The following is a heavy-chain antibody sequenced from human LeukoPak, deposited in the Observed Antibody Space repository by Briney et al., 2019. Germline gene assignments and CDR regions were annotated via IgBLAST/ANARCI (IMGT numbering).Heavy chain of an antibody. D-gene: IGHD1-26*01. CDR1: GGSISSSSYY. CDR3: ARVSGRELLAPFDY. J-gene: IGHJ4*02. V-gene: IGHV4-39*07. Sequence: PSETLSLTCTVSGGSISSSSYYWGWIRQPPGKGLEWIGSIYYSGSTYYNPSLKSRVTTSVDTSKNQFSLKLSSVTAADTAVYYCARVSGRELLAPFDYWGQGTLVTVSS. CDR2: IYYSGST.